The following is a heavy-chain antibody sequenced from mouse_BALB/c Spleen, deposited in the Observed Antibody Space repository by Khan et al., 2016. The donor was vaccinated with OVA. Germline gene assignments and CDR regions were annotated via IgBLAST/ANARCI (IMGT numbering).Heavy chain of an antibody. CDR1: GYTFTTAG. V-gene: IGHV9-4*02. D-gene: IGHD2-12*01. J-gene: IGHJ4*01. Sequence: QIQLVQSGPELKKPGETVRISCKASGYTFTTAGIQWVQQMPGKGLKWIGWINTHSGVPNYAEDLKGRFAFSLEISVNTAYLQITNLKTEDTALYVRARGEAAYYKNDGYDMEYWGQGTTVTVSS. CDR3: ARGEAAYYKNDGYDMEY. CDR2: INTHSGVP.